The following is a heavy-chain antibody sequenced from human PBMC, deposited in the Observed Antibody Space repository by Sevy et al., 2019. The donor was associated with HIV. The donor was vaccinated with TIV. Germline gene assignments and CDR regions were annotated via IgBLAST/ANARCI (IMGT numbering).Heavy chain of an antibody. J-gene: IGHJ4*02. CDR3: AKVIPGYSGFDH. D-gene: IGHD3-10*01. Sequence: GGSLRLSCAASGFTFDDYTMHWVRQVPGKGLEWVSLISWDAKKTDYADSVEGRFTVSRDNRKNSLYLQMNSLRSEDTAVYFCAKVIPGYSGFDHWGQGTLVTVSS. V-gene: IGHV3-43*01. CDR1: GFTFDDYT. CDR2: ISWDAKKT.